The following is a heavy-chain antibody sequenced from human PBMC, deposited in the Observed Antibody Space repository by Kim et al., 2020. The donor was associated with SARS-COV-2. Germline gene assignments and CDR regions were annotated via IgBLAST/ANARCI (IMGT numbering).Heavy chain of an antibody. CDR1: GGSFSGYY. J-gene: IGHJ1*01. Sequence: SETLSLTCAVYGGSFSGYYWSWIRQPPGKGLEWIGEINHSGSTNYNPSLKSRVTISVDTSKNQFSLKLSSVTAADTAVYYCARRGGLRYFQHWGQGTLVTVSS. CDR3: ARRGGLRYFQH. D-gene: IGHD6-19*01. CDR2: INHSGST. V-gene: IGHV4-34*01.